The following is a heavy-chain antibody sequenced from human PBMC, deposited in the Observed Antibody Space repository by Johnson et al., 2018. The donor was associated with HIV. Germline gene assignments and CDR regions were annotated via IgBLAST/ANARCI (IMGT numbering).Heavy chain of an antibody. CDR1: GFTFSSSW. V-gene: IGHV3-52*01. CDR3: VKDLTMYSSSSAAFDI. CDR2: IKCDGSEK. D-gene: IGHD6-6*01. Sequence: VQLVESGGGLVQPGGSLRLSCAASGFTFSSSWMHWVCQAPEKGLEWVADIKCDGSEKYYVDSVKGRLTISRDNAKNSLYLQVNSLRAEDMTVYYCVKDLTMYSSSSAAFDIWGQGTMVTVSS. J-gene: IGHJ3*02.